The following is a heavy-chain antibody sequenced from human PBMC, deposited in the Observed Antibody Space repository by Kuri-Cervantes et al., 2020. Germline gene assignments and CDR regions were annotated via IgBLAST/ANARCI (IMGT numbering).Heavy chain of an antibody. Sequence: ASVKVSCKTSGYTFTDYDINWVRQAPGQGLEWMGWMNPYSANTGYAQKFQGRLTMTRDTSISTAYMELSGLTSEDTAVYYCARGGIMVRGVFKSVSGMDVRGQGTTVTVSS. CDR2: MNPYSANT. V-gene: IGHV1-8*01. CDR3: ARGGIMVRGVFKSVSGMDV. D-gene: IGHD3-10*01. CDR1: GYTFTDYD. J-gene: IGHJ6*02.